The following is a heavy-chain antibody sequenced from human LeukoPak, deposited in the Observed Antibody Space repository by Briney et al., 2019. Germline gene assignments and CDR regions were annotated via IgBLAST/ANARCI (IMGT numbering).Heavy chain of an antibody. J-gene: IGHJ6*04. CDR3: AELGITMIGGV. V-gene: IGHV3-7*01. CDR1: GFTFSSYW. D-gene: IGHD3-10*02. Sequence: GGSLRLPCAASGFTFSSYWMSWVRQAPGKGLEWVANIKQDGSEKQYVDSVKGRFTISRDNAKNSLYLQMNSLRAEDTAVYYCAELGITMIGGVWGKGTTVTISS. CDR2: IKQDGSEK.